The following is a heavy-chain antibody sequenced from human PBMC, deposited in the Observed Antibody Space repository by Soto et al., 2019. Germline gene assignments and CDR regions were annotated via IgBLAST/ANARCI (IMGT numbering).Heavy chain of an antibody. Sequence: SETLSLTCAVYGWSFSGYYWSWIRQPPGKGLEWIGEINHSGSTNYNPSLKSRVTISVDTSKNQFSLKLSSVTAADTAVYYCARGSMVRGVIGRNNWFDPWGQGTLVTVSS. J-gene: IGHJ5*02. D-gene: IGHD3-10*01. CDR1: GWSFSGYY. CDR2: INHSGST. CDR3: ARGSMVRGVIGRNNWFDP. V-gene: IGHV4-34*01.